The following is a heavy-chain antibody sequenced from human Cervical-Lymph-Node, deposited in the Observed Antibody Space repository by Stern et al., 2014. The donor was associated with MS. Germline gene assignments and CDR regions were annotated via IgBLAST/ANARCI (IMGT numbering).Heavy chain of an antibody. CDR2: IYHSGSA. CDR1: GGSVSSDAYY. CDR3: ARQVRD. J-gene: IGHJ4*02. V-gene: IGHV4-61*08. Sequence: QVQLQESGPGLVKPSETLSLTCTVSGGSVSSDAYYWTWIRQPPGKGLDWIGYIYHSGSASYSPSLKSRVTMSVDTSKNQFSLRLSSVTAADTAVYYCARQVRDWGQGTLVTVSS.